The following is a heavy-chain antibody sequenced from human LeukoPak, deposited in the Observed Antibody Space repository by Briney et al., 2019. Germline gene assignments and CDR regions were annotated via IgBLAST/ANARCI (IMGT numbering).Heavy chain of an antibody. V-gene: IGHV4-34*01. D-gene: IGHD6-13*01. Sequence: SETLSLTCAVYGGSFSGYYWSWIRQPPGKGLEWIGEINHSGSTNYNLSLKSRVTISVDTSKNQFSLKLSSVTAADTAVYYCARGLSSSWPFPARTYYWGQGTLVTVSS. J-gene: IGHJ4*02. CDR2: INHSGST. CDR3: ARGLSSSWPFPARTYY. CDR1: GGSFSGYY.